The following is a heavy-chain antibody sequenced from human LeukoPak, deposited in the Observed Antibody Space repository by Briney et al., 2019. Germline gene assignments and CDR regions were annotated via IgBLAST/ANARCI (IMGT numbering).Heavy chain of an antibody. CDR2: MNPNSGNT. CDR1: GYTFTSYD. D-gene: IGHD3-10*01. V-gene: IGHV1-8*01. CDR3: AVTTYFGSGGVDNWFDP. Sequence: ASVKVSCKASGYTFTSYDINWVRQATGQGLEWMGWMNPNSGNTGYAQKFQGRVTMARNTSISTAYMELSSLRSEDTAVYYCAVTTYFGSGGVDNWFDPWGQGTLVTVSS. J-gene: IGHJ5*02.